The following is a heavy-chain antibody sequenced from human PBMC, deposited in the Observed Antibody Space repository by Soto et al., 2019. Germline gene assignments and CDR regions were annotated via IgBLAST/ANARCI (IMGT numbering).Heavy chain of an antibody. D-gene: IGHD4-17*01. CDR1: GFSLSTHHMG. CDR3: AHAGDYDLLTFDH. V-gene: IGHV2-5*02. Sequence: QITLKESGPTLVRPAQTLPLTCDFSGFSLSTHHMGVPWIRQPPGKALEWLALIYWDDDKRYSPSLKDRLVSSKDTSSNQVVLTITNVAPGDTATYFCAHAGDYDLLTFDHWGPGTLVTVSS. J-gene: IGHJ4*02. CDR2: IYWDDDK.